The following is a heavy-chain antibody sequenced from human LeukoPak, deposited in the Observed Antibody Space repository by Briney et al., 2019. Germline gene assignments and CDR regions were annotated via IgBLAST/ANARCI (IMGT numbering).Heavy chain of an antibody. CDR2: INHDATEK. CDR1: GFSFASYW. V-gene: IGHV3-7*01. Sequence: GGSLRLSCAASGFSFASYWMNWVRQAPGRGLEWVANINHDATEKYYADSVKGRFTISRDNAKKSLYLQMNRLRADDTAVYHCARVRSAAAGPLDYWGQGTLVTVSS. D-gene: IGHD6-13*01. J-gene: IGHJ4*02. CDR3: ARVRSAAAGPLDY.